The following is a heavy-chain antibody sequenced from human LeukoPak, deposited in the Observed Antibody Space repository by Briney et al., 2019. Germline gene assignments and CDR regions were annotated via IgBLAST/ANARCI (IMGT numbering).Heavy chain of an antibody. CDR2: IRYDGSNK. CDR1: GFTFSNYG. CDR3: TTTGAY. D-gene: IGHD1-14*01. V-gene: IGHV3-30*02. J-gene: IGHJ4*02. Sequence: GGSLRLSCAASGFTFSNYGMHWVRQAPGKGLEWVAFIRYDGSNKYYADSVKGRFTISRDNSKNTLYLQMNSLKTEDTAVYYCTTTGAYWGQGTLVTVSS.